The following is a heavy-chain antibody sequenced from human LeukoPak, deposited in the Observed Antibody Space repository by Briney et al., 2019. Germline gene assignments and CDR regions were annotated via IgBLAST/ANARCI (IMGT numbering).Heavy chain of an antibody. V-gene: IGHV3-33*01. CDR2: IWYDGSNK. CDR3: ARAPTSYYYFDC. D-gene: IGHD1-26*01. CDR1: GFTFSSYG. Sequence: GGSLRLSCAASGFTFSSYGMHWVRQAPGKGLEWVAVIWYDGSNKYYADSVKGRFTISRDNSKNTLYLQMNSLRAEDTAVYYCARAPTSYYYFDCWGQGTLVTVSS. J-gene: IGHJ4*02.